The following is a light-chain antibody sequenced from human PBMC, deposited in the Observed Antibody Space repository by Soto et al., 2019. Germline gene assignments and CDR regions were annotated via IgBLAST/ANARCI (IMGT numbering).Light chain of an antibody. Sequence: QSVLTQPPSVSEAPGQRVTISCTGSSSNIGAGYEAHWYQQVPGTAPKLLIYENNNRPSGVPDRFSGSKSGTSASLAITGLQAEDEAEYCCQSYDSRLSGYVFGTGTKVTVL. CDR2: ENN. CDR1: SSNIGAGYE. J-gene: IGLJ1*01. V-gene: IGLV1-40*01. CDR3: QSYDSRLSGYV.